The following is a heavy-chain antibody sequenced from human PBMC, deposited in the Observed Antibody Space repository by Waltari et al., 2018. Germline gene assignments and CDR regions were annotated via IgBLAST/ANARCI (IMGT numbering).Heavy chain of an antibody. CDR2: IYYSGST. J-gene: IGHJ3*02. V-gene: IGHV4-39*02. CDR1: GGSISSSSYS. D-gene: IGHD4-17*01. Sequence: QLQLQESGPGLVKPSETLSLTCTVSGGSISSSSYSWGWIRQPPGKGLEWIGSIYYSGSTYYNPSLKSRVTISVDTSKNQFSLKLSSVTAADTAVYYCARDSTVTTLGIDIWGQGTMVTVSS. CDR3: ARDSTVTTLGIDI.